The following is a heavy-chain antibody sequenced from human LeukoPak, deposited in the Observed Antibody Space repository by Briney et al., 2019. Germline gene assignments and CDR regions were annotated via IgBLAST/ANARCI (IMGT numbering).Heavy chain of an antibody. Sequence: PSETLSLTCTVSGGSISSSSYYWGWIRQPPGKGLEWIGSIYYSGSTYYNPSLKSRVTISVGTSKNQFSLKLSSVTAADTAVYYCARMVQYSSSWFDYWGQGTLVTVSS. CDR3: ARMVQYSSSWFDY. V-gene: IGHV4-39*01. CDR2: IYYSGST. CDR1: GGSISSSSYY. J-gene: IGHJ4*02. D-gene: IGHD6-13*01.